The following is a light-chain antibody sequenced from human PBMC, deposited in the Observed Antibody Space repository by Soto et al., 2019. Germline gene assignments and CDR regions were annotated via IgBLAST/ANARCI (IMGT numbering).Light chain of an antibody. CDR2: AAS. V-gene: IGKV1-39*01. Sequence: DIRMTQSPSSLTAGVADRVTITCRASQSIGRYLNWYQQRPGKPPKLLIYAASTLQSGVPSRFSGGGSGTDFTLSISSLQPEDFATYYCQQSYSTLITFGQGTRLEIK. CDR3: QQSYSTLIT. CDR1: QSIGRY. J-gene: IGKJ5*01.